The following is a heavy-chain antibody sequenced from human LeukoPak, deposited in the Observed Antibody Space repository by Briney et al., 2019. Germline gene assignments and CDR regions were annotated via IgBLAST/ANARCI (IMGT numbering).Heavy chain of an antibody. V-gene: IGHV1-8*03. CDR1: GYTFTNYD. J-gene: IGHJ3*02. D-gene: IGHD3-10*01. CDR3: ARPLIIGLAFDI. Sequence: ASVKVSCKASGYTFTNYDINWVRQATGRGLEWMGWMNPNSGNTVYAQKFQGRVTITRDTSASTAYMELSSLRSEDTAVYYCARPLIIGLAFDIWGQGTMVTVSS. CDR2: MNPNSGNT.